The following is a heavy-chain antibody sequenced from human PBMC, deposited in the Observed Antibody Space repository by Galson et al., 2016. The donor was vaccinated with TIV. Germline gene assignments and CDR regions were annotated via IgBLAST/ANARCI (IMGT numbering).Heavy chain of an antibody. CDR1: GFSFDDYA. CDR2: INWNSGYF. V-gene: IGHV3-9*01. D-gene: IGHD2-2*02. CDR3: AKDMNRGCTTSNCYSYDYYYYALDV. Sequence: SLRLSCAASGFSFDDYATHWVRQVPGKGREWVSGINWNSGYFGYADSVKGRFTILRDSAQNSLYLHMSSLRAEDTAFYYCAKDMNRGCTTSNCYSYDYYYYALDVWGQGTTVTVSS. J-gene: IGHJ6*02.